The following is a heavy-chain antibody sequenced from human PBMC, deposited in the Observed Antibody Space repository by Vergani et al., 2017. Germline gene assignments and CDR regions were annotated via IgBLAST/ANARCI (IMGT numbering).Heavy chain of an antibody. J-gene: IGHJ6*03. CDR3: AKVFCSSTSCYILAYMDV. D-gene: IGHD2-2*02. CDR1: GFTFSSYA. CDR2: ISGSGGST. Sequence: EVQLLESGGGLVQPGGSLRLFCAASGFTFSSYAMSWVRQAPGKGLEWVSAISGSGGSTYYADSVKGRFTISRDNSKNTLYLQMNSLRAEDTAVYYCAKVFCSSTSCYILAYMDVWGKGTTVTVSS. V-gene: IGHV3-23*01.